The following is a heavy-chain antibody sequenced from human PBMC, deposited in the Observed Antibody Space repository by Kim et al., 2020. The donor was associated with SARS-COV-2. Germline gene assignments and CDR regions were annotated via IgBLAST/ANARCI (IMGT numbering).Heavy chain of an antibody. CDR2: ISSSGSTI. CDR1: GFTFSDYY. D-gene: IGHD5-18*01. CDR3: ARDLTSMATYYYYGMDV. J-gene: IGHJ6*02. Sequence: GGSLRLSCAASGFTFSDYYMSWIRQAPGKGLEWVSYISSSGSTIYYADSVKGRFTISRDNAKNSLYLQMNSLRAEDTAVYYCARDLTSMATYYYYGMDVWGQGTTVTVSS. V-gene: IGHV3-11*04.